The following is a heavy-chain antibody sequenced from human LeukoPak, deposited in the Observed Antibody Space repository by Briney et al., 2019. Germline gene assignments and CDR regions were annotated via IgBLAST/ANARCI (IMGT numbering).Heavy chain of an antibody. CDR3: ARAFMGGYSDFDF. Sequence: ASVRVSCKTSGYTFSAHYMHWVRQAPGQGLEWMGWIIPNSGGTSYAHNFQGRVTITRDTSISTVYMELNTLRSDDTAVYYCARAFMGGYSDFDFWGQGTLVTVSS. D-gene: IGHD2-15*01. CDR2: IIPNSGGT. CDR1: GYTFSAHY. V-gene: IGHV1-2*07. J-gene: IGHJ4*02.